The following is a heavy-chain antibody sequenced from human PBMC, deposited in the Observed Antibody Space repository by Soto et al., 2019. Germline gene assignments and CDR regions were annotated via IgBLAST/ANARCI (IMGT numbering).Heavy chain of an antibody. CDR2: IWYDGSNK. V-gene: IGHV3-33*01. J-gene: IGHJ5*02. Sequence: QVQLVESGGGVVQPGRSLRLSCAASGFTFSSYGMHWVRQAPGKGLEWVAVIWYDGSNKYYADSVKGRFTISRDNSKNTLYLQMNSLRAEDTAVYYCARESTGSSISWFDPWGQGTLVTVSS. D-gene: IGHD3-10*01. CDR3: ARESTGSSISWFDP. CDR1: GFTFSSYG.